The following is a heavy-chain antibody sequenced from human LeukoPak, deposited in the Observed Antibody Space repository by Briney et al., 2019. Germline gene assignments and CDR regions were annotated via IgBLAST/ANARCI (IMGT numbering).Heavy chain of an antibody. V-gene: IGHV1-2*02. J-gene: IGHJ4*02. D-gene: IGHD5-18*01. CDR1: GYTFTDYY. Sequence: VASMKVSCKASGYTFTDYYIHWVRQAPGQGLEWMGWVNPYSGGTNYAQKFQGRVTMTRDTSISTAYMELSRLRSDDTAIYYCARGAGGYSYGFDFWGQGTLVTVSS. CDR3: ARGAGGYSYGFDF. CDR2: VNPYSGGT.